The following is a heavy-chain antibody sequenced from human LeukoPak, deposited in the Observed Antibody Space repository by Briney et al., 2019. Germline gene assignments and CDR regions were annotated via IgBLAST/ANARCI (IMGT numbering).Heavy chain of an antibody. Sequence: SETLSLTCTVSGGSISSSSYYWGWIRQPPGKGLEWIGSIYYSGSTYYNPSLKSRVTISVDTSKNQFSLKLSSVTAADTAVYYCARGGCSSTSCYPDWFDPWGQGTLVTVSS. J-gene: IGHJ5*02. D-gene: IGHD2-2*01. V-gene: IGHV4-39*07. CDR3: ARGGCSSTSCYPDWFDP. CDR1: GGSISSSSYY. CDR2: IYYSGST.